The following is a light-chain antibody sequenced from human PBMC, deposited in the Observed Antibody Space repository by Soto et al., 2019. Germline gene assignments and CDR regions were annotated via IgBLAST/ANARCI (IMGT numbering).Light chain of an antibody. J-gene: IGKJ4*01. Sequence: EIVMTQSPATLSVSPGERATLSCRASQSVTTNLAWYQQKPGQAPRLLISGASTRDTGISARFSGSGSGTEFTLAISSLQSEDFAVYYCQQYNSWPLTFGGGTKVEI. CDR3: QQYNSWPLT. CDR2: GAS. V-gene: IGKV3-15*01. CDR1: QSVTTN.